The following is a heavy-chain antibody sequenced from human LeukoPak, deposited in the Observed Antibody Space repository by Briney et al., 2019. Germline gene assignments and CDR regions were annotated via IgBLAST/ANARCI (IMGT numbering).Heavy chain of an antibody. CDR2: IYYSGST. J-gene: IGHJ4*02. CDR3: ARSPAYGGNPEYDY. V-gene: IGHV4-61*01. D-gene: IGHD4-23*01. CDR1: GGSVSSGSYY. Sequence: SETLSLTCTVSGGSVSSGSYYWSWIRQPPGKGLEWIGYIYYSGSTNYNPSLKSRVTISVDTSKNQFSLKLSSVTAADTAVYYCARSPAYGGNPEYDYWGQGTLVTVSS.